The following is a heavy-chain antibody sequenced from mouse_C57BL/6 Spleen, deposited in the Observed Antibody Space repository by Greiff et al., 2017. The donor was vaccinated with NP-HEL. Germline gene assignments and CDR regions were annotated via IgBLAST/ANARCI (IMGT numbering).Heavy chain of an antibody. CDR3: ARGNGSSYRAWFAY. Sequence: QVQLQQSGAELARPGASVKLSCKASGYTFTSYGISWVKQRTGQGLEWIGEIYPRSGNTYYNEKFKGKATLTADKSSSTAYMELRSLTSEDSAVYFCARGNGSSYRAWFAYWGQGTLVTVSA. J-gene: IGHJ3*01. V-gene: IGHV1-81*01. CDR2: IYPRSGNT. CDR1: GYTFTSYG. D-gene: IGHD1-1*01.